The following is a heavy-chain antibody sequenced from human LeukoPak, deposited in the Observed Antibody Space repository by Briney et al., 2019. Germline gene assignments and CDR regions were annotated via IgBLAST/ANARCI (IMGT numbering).Heavy chain of an antibody. CDR3: ARVAAVGTAAFDI. CDR2: ISSSSSYI. V-gene: IGHV3-21*01. J-gene: IGHJ3*02. D-gene: IGHD6-13*01. CDR1: GFTFSSYS. Sequence: GGSLRLSCAASGFTFSSYSMNWVRQAPGKGLEWVSSISSSSSYIYYADSVKGRFTISRDNAKNSLYLQMNSLRAEDMAVYYCARVAAVGTAAFDIWGQGTMVTVSS.